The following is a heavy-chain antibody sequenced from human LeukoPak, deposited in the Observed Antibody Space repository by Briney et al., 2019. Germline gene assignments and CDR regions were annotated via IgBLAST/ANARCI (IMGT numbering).Heavy chain of an antibody. D-gene: IGHD2-2*01. V-gene: IGHV1-69*06. CDR3: ARSPLYCSSTSCYESPLYYFDY. CDR2: IIPIFGTA. J-gene: IGHJ4*02. CDR1: VGTFTSYA. Sequence: ASVKVSCKASVGTFTSYAISWVRQAPGQGPEWMGGIIPIFGTANYAQKFKGRVTITADKSTSTAYMELSSLRSEDTSVYYCARSPLYCSSTSCYESPLYYFDYWGQGTLVTVSS.